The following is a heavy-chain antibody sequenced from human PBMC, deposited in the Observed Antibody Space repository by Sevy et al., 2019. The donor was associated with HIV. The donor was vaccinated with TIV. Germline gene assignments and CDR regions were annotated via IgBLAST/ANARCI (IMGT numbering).Heavy chain of an antibody. CDR3: ARDHRTIFGVVTSDY. D-gene: IGHD3-3*01. CDR1: GFTFSSYS. V-gene: IGHV3-21*01. Sequence: GGSLRLSCAASGFTFSSYSMNWVRQAPGKGLEWVSSISSSSSYIYYADSVKDRFTISRENAKNSLYLQMNSLRAEDTAVYYCARDHRTIFGVVTSDYWGQGTLVTVSS. J-gene: IGHJ4*02. CDR2: ISSSSSYI.